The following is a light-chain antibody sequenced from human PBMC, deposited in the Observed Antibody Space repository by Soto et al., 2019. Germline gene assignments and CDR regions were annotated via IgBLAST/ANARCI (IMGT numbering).Light chain of an antibody. Sequence: ETVMTQSPATLSVSPGERATLSCRASQSISGSLAWYQQKPGQAPRLLIYGASTRATGIPARFSGSGSGTEFTLTISSLQSEDFAVYYCQQYDIWPLWTFGQGTKVEIK. CDR3: QQYDIWPLWT. J-gene: IGKJ1*01. CDR2: GAS. CDR1: QSISGS. V-gene: IGKV3-15*01.